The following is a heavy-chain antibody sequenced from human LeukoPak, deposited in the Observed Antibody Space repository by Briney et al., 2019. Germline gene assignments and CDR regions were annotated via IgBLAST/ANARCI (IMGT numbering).Heavy chain of an antibody. CDR3: ARENYYDSSGYSLDY. CDR1: GYTFTSYG. Sequence: ASVKVSCKASGYTFTSYGISWVRQAPGQGLEWMGWISAYNGNTNYAQELQGRVTMTTDTSTSTAYMELRSLRSDDTAVYYCARENYYDSSGYSLDYWGQGTLVTVSS. J-gene: IGHJ4*02. D-gene: IGHD3-22*01. CDR2: ISAYNGNT. V-gene: IGHV1-18*01.